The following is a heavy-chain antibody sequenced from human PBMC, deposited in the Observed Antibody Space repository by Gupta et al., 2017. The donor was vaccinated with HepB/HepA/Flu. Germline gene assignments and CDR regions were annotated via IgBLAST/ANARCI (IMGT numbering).Heavy chain of an antibody. CDR3: VTGGTDY. CDR2: MNHDGSEN. J-gene: IGHJ4*02. Sequence: EVQLVESGGGLGKPGGSLRLSCIASGFIFSNNWMSWVRQVPGKGLEWVAIMNHDGSENFYVDSVKGRFTISRDNAENSLYLQMNSLRDEDTAVYYCVTGGTDYWGQGTLVTVSS. CDR1: GFIFSNNW. V-gene: IGHV3-7*01.